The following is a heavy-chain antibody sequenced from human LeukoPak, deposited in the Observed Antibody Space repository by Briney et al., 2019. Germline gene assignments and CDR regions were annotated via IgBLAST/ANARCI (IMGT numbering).Heavy chain of an antibody. V-gene: IGHV4-34*01. CDR1: GGSFSGYY. CDR3: ARDRYYYGMDV. Sequence: KPSETLSLTCAVYGGSFSGYYWSWIRQPLGKGLEWIGEINHSGSTNYNPSLKSRVTISVDTSKNQFSLKLSSVTAADTAVYYCARDRYYYGMDVWGQGTTVTVSS. J-gene: IGHJ6*02. CDR2: INHSGST.